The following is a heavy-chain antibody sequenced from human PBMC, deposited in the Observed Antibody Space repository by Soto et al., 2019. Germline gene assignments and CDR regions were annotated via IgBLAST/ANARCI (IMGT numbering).Heavy chain of an antibody. V-gene: IGHV4-34*01. Sequence: SETLSLTCAVYGGSFSGYYWSWIRQPPGKGLEWIGEINHSGSTNYNPSLKSRVTISVDTSKNQFSLKLSSVTAADTAVYYCARGPYYYYYMDVWGKGTTVTVSS. CDR2: INHSGST. J-gene: IGHJ6*03. CDR3: ARGPYYYYYMDV. CDR1: GGSFSGYY.